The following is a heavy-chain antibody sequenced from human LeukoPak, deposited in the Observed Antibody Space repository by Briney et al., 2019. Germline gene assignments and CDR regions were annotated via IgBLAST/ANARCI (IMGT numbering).Heavy chain of an antibody. D-gene: IGHD5-18*01. CDR3: AKDSGYSFGHGLDY. CDR1: GFTFSTYA. J-gene: IGHJ4*02. Sequence: GGSLRLSCAASGFTFSTYALTWVRQAPGKGLEWVSVISGSGGNTYYADSVKGRFTISRDTSGNTLYLQMNSLRAEDTAVYYCAKDSGYSFGHGLDYWGQGTLVTVSS. V-gene: IGHV3-23*01. CDR2: ISGSGGNT.